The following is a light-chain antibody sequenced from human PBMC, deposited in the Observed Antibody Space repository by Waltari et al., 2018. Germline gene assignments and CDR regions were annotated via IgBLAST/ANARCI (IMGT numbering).Light chain of an antibody. J-gene: IGKJ5*01. Sequence: EVVMTQSPANLSVSPGERATLSCRASHGISDHLAWSQQKPGQAPRLLIYGAFTRATGIPARFTGRGSGTEFTLTSSSLQSEDSAVYYCQQYNRWPPITFGQGTRLEIK. CDR1: HGISDH. CDR2: GAF. V-gene: IGKV3-15*01. CDR3: QQYNRWPPIT.